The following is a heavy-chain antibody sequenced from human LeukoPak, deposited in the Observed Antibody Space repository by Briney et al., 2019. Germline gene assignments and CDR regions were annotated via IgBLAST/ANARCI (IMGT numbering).Heavy chain of an antibody. CDR2: IYYSGST. V-gene: IGHV4-39*01. D-gene: IGHD5/OR15-5a*01. CDR1: GGSIGSSSYY. J-gene: IGHJ4*02. Sequence: PSETLSLTCTVSGGSIGSSSYYWGWIRQPPGKGLEWIGSIYYSGSTYYNPSLKSRVTISVDTSKNQFSLKLSSVTAADTAVYYCARHGGDIVSRPFDYWGQGTLVTVSS. CDR3: ARHGGDIVSRPFDY.